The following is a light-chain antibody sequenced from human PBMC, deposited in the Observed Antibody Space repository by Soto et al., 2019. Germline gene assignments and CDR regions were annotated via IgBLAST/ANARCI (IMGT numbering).Light chain of an antibody. V-gene: IGLV2-14*01. CDR2: EVS. J-gene: IGLJ1*01. Sequence: QSALTPPSSMSGSPGQSITISCTGTSSDVGGYNSVSWYQHHPGKAPKLMIYEVSNRPSGVSNRFSGSKSGNTASLAISGLQAEDEADYYCSSYTNSATPCVFGTGTKVTVL. CDR3: SSYTNSATPCV. CDR1: SSDVGGYNS.